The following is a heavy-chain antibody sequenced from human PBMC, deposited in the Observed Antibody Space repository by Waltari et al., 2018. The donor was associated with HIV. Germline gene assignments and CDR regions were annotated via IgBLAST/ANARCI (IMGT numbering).Heavy chain of an antibody. J-gene: IGHJ4*02. CDR1: GFTFSDYG. V-gene: IGHV3-33*01. CDR2: IWYDGSTK. CDR3: ASGHSSGYFYFDY. Sequence: QVQLVESGGGVVQPERSLRLSCAASGFTFSDYGMHWVRQAPGKGLDGVAVIWYDGSTKYYADSLKGRFTISRDNSKNTLYLQMNSLRAEDTAVYYCASGHSSGYFYFDYWGQGTLVTVSS. D-gene: IGHD3-22*01.